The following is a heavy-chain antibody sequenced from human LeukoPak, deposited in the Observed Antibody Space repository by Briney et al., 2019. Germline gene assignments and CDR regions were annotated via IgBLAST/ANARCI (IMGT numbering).Heavy chain of an antibody. Sequence: GRSLRLSCAASGFTFSSYSMXWVRQAPGXGLXWVXVISYDGSNKYYADXVKGRFPISRDNSKNTLYLQMNSLRAEDTAVYYCASAVAAAGTSFDYWGQGTLVTVSS. J-gene: IGHJ4*02. CDR1: GFTFSSYS. CDR2: ISYDGSNK. CDR3: ASAVAAAGTSFDY. D-gene: IGHD6-13*01. V-gene: IGHV3-30-3*01.